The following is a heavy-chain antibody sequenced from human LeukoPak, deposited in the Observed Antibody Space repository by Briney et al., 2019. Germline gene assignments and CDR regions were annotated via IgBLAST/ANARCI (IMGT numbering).Heavy chain of an antibody. CDR1: GYTFTSYD. CDR3: ARGSHRLYDYVWGTYESKDY. Sequence: ASVKVSCKASGYTFTSYDINWVRQATGQGLEWMGWMNPNSGNTNYAQKLQGRVTMTTDTSTHTAYMELRSLRSDDTAVYYCARGSHRLYDYVWGTYESKDYWGQGTLVTVSS. V-gene: IGHV1-18*01. J-gene: IGHJ4*02. D-gene: IGHD3-16*01. CDR2: MNPNSGNT.